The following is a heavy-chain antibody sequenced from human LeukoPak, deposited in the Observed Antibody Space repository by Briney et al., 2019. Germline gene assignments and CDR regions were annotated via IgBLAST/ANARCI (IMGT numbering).Heavy chain of an antibody. V-gene: IGHV3-23*01. Sequence: GGSLRLSCAASGFMFSNSAFSWVRQAPGKGLEWVSAINGHTTYYGDSVKGRFTISRDNSVNTVYLQMDSLRVEDTAVYYCAKEVPQSSSSSGGSCAFDPWGQGTLVTVSS. CDR1: GFMFSNSA. CDR2: INGHTT. D-gene: IGHD2-2*01. CDR3: AKEVPQSSSSSGGSCAFDP. J-gene: IGHJ5*02.